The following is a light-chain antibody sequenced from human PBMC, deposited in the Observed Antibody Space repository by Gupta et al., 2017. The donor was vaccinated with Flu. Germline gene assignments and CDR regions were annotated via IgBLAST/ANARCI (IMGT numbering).Light chain of an antibody. Sequence: GTLSWSPRERATHACRASQSVRNTYLTWYQQRPGQAPRLLIYGASSRATGIPDRFSGSGSGTDFTLTISRLEPEDFAVYFCQQDAISPWTFGQGTKVEIK. J-gene: IGKJ1*01. CDR3: QQDAISPWT. CDR2: GAS. CDR1: QSVRNTY. V-gene: IGKV3-20*01.